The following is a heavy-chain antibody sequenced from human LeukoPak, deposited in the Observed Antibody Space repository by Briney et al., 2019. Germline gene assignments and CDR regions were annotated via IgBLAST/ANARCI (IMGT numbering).Heavy chain of an antibody. Sequence: SETLSLTCTVSGGSISSSSYYWGWIRQPPGKGLEWIGSIYYSGSTYYNPPLKSRVTISVDTSKNQFSLKLSSVTAADTAVYYCARLGQLRVLKDYWGQGTLVTVSS. CDR2: IYYSGST. V-gene: IGHV4-39*01. J-gene: IGHJ4*02. CDR3: ARLGQLRVLKDY. CDR1: GGSISSSSYY. D-gene: IGHD1-26*01.